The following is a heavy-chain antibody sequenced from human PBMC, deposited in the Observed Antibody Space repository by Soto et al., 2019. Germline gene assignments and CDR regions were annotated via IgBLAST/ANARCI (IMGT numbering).Heavy chain of an antibody. Sequence: PGESLKISCKGSGYSFTSYWISWVRQMPGKGLEWMGRIDPSDSYTNYSPSFQGHVTISADKSISTAYLQWSSLKASDTAMYYCARLRSIAVAGMSYYGMDVWGQGTTVTVSS. CDR1: GYSFTSYW. CDR2: IDPSDSYT. V-gene: IGHV5-10-1*01. J-gene: IGHJ6*02. CDR3: ARLRSIAVAGMSYYGMDV. D-gene: IGHD6-19*01.